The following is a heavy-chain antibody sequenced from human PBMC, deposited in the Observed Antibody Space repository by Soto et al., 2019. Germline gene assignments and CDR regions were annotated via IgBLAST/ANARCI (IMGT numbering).Heavy chain of an antibody. CDR1: GYSFTSYW. Sequence: PGESLKISCKGSGYSFTSYWIGWVRQMPGKGLEWMGIIYPGDSDTRYSPSFQGQVTISADKSISTAYLQWSSLKASDTAMYYCAGRYCSGGSCYGAFDIWGQGTMVTVSS. CDR2: IYPGDSDT. D-gene: IGHD2-15*01. V-gene: IGHV5-51*01. J-gene: IGHJ3*02. CDR3: AGRYCSGGSCYGAFDI.